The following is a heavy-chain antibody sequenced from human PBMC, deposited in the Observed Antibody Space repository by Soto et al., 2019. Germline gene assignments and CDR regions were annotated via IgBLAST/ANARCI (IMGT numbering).Heavy chain of an antibody. D-gene: IGHD5-18*01. CDR3: ARDQGYSRPFDY. CDR1: GYTFTSHY. Sequence: QVQLVQSGAEVKKPGASVKVSCKASGYTFTSHYMHWVRQAPGQGLEWMGIINPSGGGTSYAQKFQDRVTMTSDTSTSVVYMELNSLRSEDTAVYYCARDQGYSRPFDYWGQGTLVTVSS. CDR2: INPSGGGT. V-gene: IGHV1-46*01. J-gene: IGHJ4*02.